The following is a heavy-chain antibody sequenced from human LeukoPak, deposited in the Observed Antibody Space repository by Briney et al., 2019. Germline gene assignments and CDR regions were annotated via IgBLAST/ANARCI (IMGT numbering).Heavy chain of an antibody. V-gene: IGHV3-21*01. CDR2: ISSTSSYI. D-gene: IGHD3-16*01. CDR3: VRDRGNYDY. J-gene: IGHJ4*02. Sequence: GGSLRLSCAASGFTFSSYNMNWVRQAPGKGPEWVSSISSTSSYIYYADSVKGRLTISRDNAKNSLYLQMNSLRAEDTAVYYCVRDRGNYDYWGQGTLVTVSS. CDR1: GFTFSSYN.